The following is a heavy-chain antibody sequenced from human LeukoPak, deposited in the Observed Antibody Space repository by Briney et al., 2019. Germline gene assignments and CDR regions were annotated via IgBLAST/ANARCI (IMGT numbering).Heavy chain of an antibody. V-gene: IGHV1-69*13. CDR1: GGTFSSYA. D-gene: IGHD3-10*01. J-gene: IGHJ4*02. CDR2: IIPIFGTA. Sequence: ASVKVSCKASGGTFSSYAISWVRQAPGQGLEWMGGIIPIFGTANYAQKFQGRVTITADESTSTAYMELSSLRPEDTAVYYCARVGYGSGSYYNFDYWGQGTLVTVSS. CDR3: ARVGYGSGSYYNFDY.